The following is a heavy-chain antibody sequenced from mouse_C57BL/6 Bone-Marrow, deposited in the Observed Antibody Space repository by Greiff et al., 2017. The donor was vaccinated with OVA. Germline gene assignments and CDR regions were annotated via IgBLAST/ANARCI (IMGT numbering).Heavy chain of an antibody. D-gene: IGHD1-1*01. V-gene: IGHV1-4*01. CDR1: GYTFTSYT. Sequence: QVQLQQSGAELARPGASVKMSCKASGYTFTSYTMHWVKQRPGQGLEWIGYISPSSGYTKYNQKFKDKATLTADKSSSTAYMQLSSLTSEDSAVYYCARKFADGSSYCRWYFDVWGTGTTVTVSS. CDR2: ISPSSGYT. CDR3: ARKFADGSSYCRWYFDV. J-gene: IGHJ1*03.